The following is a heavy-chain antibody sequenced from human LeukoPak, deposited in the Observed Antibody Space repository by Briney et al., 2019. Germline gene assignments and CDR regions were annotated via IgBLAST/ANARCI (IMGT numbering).Heavy chain of an antibody. CDR3: ASLQLLWFGELLPPDY. CDR1: GFTFSSYS. CDR2: ISSSSSTI. Sequence: GGSLRLSCAASGFTFSSYSMNWVRQAPGKGLEWVSYISSSSSTIYYADSVKGRFTISRDNAKNSLYLQMNSLRAEDTAVYYCASLQLLWFGELLPPDYWGQGTLVTVSS. D-gene: IGHD3-10*01. V-gene: IGHV3-48*04. J-gene: IGHJ4*02.